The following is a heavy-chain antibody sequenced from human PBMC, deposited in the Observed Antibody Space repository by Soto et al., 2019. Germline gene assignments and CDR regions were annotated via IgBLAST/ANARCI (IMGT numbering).Heavy chain of an antibody. Sequence: QEQLVESGGGVVQPGRSLRLSCAASGFTFSDYGMHWVRQAPGKGLEWVAVVSYEGSNRFYSDSVKGRFTISRDNSQKTVYMHMNSVTAEDTAIYYWAKGWPGYSSGWVPFEVWGQGTTVTVSS. V-gene: IGHV3-30*18. D-gene: IGHD6-25*01. CDR3: AKGWPGYSSGWVPFEV. CDR2: VSYEGSNR. J-gene: IGHJ3*01. CDR1: GFTFSDYG.